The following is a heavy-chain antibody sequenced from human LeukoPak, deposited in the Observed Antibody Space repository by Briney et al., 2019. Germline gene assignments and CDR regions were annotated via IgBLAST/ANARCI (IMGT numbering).Heavy chain of an antibody. J-gene: IGHJ6*02. Sequence: GGSLRLSCTASGFTFGDYAMSWFRQAPGKGLEWVSYISSSGSTIYYADSVKGRFTISRDNAKNSLYLQMNSLRAEDTAVYYCARLQRRPGMNGMDVWGQGTTVTVSS. D-gene: IGHD6-25*01. V-gene: IGHV3-11*01. CDR2: ISSSGSTI. CDR3: ARLQRRPGMNGMDV. CDR1: GFTFGDYA.